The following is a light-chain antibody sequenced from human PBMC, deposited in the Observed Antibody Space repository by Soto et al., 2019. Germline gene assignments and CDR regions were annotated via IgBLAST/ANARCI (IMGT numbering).Light chain of an antibody. CDR3: QQYDNLPRT. J-gene: IGKJ4*01. V-gene: IGKV1-33*01. CDR2: DAS. Sequence: DIQMTQSPSSLSASVGDRVTITCQASQDISIYLNWYQQKPGKAPKLLIYDASNLETGVPSRFSGSGSGTHFTFTISGLRPEDIATYYCQQYDNLPRTFGGGTKVEIK. CDR1: QDISIY.